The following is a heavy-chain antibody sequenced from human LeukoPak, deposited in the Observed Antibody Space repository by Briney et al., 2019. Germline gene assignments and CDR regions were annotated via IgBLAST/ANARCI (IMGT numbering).Heavy chain of an antibody. Sequence: GGSPRLSCAVSGFTFSSYYMHWVRQAPGKGLVWVSRINSDGRSTSYADSVKGRFTISRDNAKNTLYLQMNSLRAEDTAVYYCVRGNYYGMDVWRQGTTVTVSS. V-gene: IGHV3-74*01. J-gene: IGHJ6*02. CDR3: VRGNYYGMDV. CDR1: GFTFSSYY. CDR2: INSDGRST.